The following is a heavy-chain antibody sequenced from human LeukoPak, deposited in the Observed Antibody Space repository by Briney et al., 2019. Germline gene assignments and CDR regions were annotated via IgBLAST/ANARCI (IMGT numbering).Heavy chain of an antibody. Sequence: ASVKVSCKASGYTFTSHGISWVRQAPGQGLEWMGWISTYNGNTNYAQKLQGRVAMTRATSISTAYMELSSLTFEDTAVYYCTRSVRNGHIDYWGQGTLVTASS. J-gene: IGHJ4*02. CDR3: TRSVRNGHIDY. CDR1: GYTFTSHG. V-gene: IGHV1-18*01. D-gene: IGHD2-8*01. CDR2: ISTYNGNT.